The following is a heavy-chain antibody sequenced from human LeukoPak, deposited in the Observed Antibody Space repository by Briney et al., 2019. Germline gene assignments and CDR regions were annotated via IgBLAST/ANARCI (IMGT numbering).Heavy chain of an antibody. CDR1: GFTFSSYA. Sequence: LPGRSLRLSCAASGFTFSSYAMHWVRQAPGKGLEWVAVISYDGSNKYYADSVKGRFTISRDNSKNTLYLQMNSLRAEDTAVYYCAKSHRGSCTTTTCYGEGDYWGQGTLVTVSS. J-gene: IGHJ4*02. CDR2: ISYDGSNK. CDR3: AKSHRGSCTTTTCYGEGDY. D-gene: IGHD2-2*01. V-gene: IGHV3-30*04.